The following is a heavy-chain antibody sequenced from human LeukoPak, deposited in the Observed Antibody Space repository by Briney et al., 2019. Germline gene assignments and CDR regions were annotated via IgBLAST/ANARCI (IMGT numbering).Heavy chain of an antibody. CDR3: AGQPGYSRSGLLD. CDR2: INHSGST. CDR1: GGSFSGYY. Sequence: SETLSLTCAVYGGSFSGYYWSWIRQPPGKGLEWIGEINHSGSTNYNPSLKSRVTISVDTSKNQFSLKLSSVTAADTAVYYCAGQPGYSRSGLLDWGQGTLVTVS. J-gene: IGHJ4*02. D-gene: IGHD6-13*01. V-gene: IGHV4-34*01.